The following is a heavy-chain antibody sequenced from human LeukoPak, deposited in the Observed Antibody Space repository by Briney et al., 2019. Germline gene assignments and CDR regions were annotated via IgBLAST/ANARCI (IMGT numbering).Heavy chain of an antibody. Sequence: ASVTVSCTASGYTFTSYGISWVRQAPGQGLEWMGWISAYNGNTNYAQKLQGRVTMTTDTSTSTAYMELRSLRSDDTAVYYCARERWDPRVWWFDPWGQGTLVTVSS. CDR1: GYTFTSYG. D-gene: IGHD1-26*01. CDR2: ISAYNGNT. CDR3: ARERWDPRVWWFDP. J-gene: IGHJ5*02. V-gene: IGHV1-18*01.